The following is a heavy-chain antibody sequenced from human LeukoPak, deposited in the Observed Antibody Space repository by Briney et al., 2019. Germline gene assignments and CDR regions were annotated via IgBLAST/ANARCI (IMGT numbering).Heavy chain of an antibody. Sequence: PGRSLRLACAASGFTFSTYAMHWVRQAPGKGLEWVSYISSSGSTIYYADSVKGRFTISRDNAKNSLYLQINSLRAEDSAVYYCARELYYGSGSFSGGDFDYWGQGTLVTVSS. CDR3: ARELYYGSGSFSGGDFDY. CDR1: GFTFSTYA. J-gene: IGHJ4*02. V-gene: IGHV3-48*03. CDR2: ISSSGSTI. D-gene: IGHD3-10*01.